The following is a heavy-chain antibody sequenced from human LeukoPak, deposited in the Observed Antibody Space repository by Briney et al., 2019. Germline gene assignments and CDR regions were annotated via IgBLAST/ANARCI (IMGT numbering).Heavy chain of an antibody. CDR1: GFTFSSYA. D-gene: IGHD3-16*01. CDR3: AKDVDGRLGESQDY. J-gene: IGHJ4*02. Sequence: GRSLRLSCAASGFTFSSYAMSWVRQAPGKGLEWVSAISGSGGSTYYADSVKGRFTISRDNSKNTLYLQMNSLRAEDTAVYYCAKDVDGRLGESQDYWGQGTLVTVSS. V-gene: IGHV3-23*01. CDR2: ISGSGGST.